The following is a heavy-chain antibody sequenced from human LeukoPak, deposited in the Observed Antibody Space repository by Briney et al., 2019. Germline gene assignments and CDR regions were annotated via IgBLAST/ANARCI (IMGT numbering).Heavy chain of an antibody. Sequence: ASVKVSCKASGYTFTGYYMHWVRQAPGQGLEWMGWINPNSGGTNYAQKFQGRVIMTRDTSISTAYMELSRLISDDTAVYYCARDRGYCSGGSCYSLVTWGQGTLVTVSS. CDR2: INPNSGGT. CDR1: GYTFTGYY. CDR3: ARDRGYCSGGSCYSLVT. V-gene: IGHV1-2*02. J-gene: IGHJ5*02. D-gene: IGHD2-15*01.